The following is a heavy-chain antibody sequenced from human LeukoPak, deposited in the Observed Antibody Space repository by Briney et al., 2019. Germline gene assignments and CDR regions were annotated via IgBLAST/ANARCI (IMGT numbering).Heavy chain of an antibody. CDR3: ARHGGAAAAIDY. CDR1: GGFVSSSSYY. J-gene: IGHJ4*02. D-gene: IGHD6-13*01. V-gene: IGHV4-39*01. Sequence: SETLSLTCTVSGGFVSSSSYYWGWNRQPPGKGLEWIGSIYYSGTTYYIPSLKSRITISVDTSKNQFSLKLNSVTAADTAVYYCARHGGAAAAIDYWGQGTLVTVSS. CDR2: IYYSGTT.